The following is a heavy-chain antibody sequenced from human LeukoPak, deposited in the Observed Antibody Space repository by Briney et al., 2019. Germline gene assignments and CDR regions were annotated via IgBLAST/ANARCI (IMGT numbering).Heavy chain of an antibody. CDR1: GYTFNNHW. CDR2: IYPDESET. CDR3: ARHRSETYWGGRADPFDL. J-gene: IGHJ3*01. V-gene: IGHV5-51*01. D-gene: IGHD3-16*01. Sequence: GESLKISCRASGYTFNNHWIAWVRQMPGEGLEWVGRIYPDESETTYRPSFQGQVTITADTSSGTAYLQWRSLKTWDSAIYYCARHRSETYWGGRADPFDLWGQGTMVTVSS.